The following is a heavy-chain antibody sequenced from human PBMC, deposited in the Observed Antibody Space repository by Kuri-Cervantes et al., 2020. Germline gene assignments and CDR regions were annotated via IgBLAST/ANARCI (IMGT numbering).Heavy chain of an antibody. V-gene: IGHV3-30-3*01. Sequence: GESLKISCAASGFNFSSYAMHWVRQAPGKGLEWVAVISYDGSNKYYADSVKGRFTISRDNSKNTLYLQMNSLRAEDTAVYYCARLNYYDSTRDAFDIWGQGTMVTVSS. CDR3: ARLNYYDSTRDAFDI. J-gene: IGHJ3*02. D-gene: IGHD3-22*01. CDR2: ISYDGSNK. CDR1: GFNFSSYA.